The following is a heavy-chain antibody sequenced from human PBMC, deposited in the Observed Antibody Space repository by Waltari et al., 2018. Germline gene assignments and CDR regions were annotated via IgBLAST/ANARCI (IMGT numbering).Heavy chain of an antibody. CDR3: AREGRFLELNWFDP. D-gene: IGHD3-3*01. V-gene: IGHV4-4*07. Sequence: QVQLQESGPGLVKPSETLSLTCTVSGGSISSYYWSWIRQPAGKGLEWIGRIYTSGSTNYNPFLKSRVTMSVDTSKNQFSLKLSSVTAADTAVYYCAREGRFLELNWFDPWGQGTLVTVSS. CDR1: GGSISSYY. CDR2: IYTSGST. J-gene: IGHJ5*02.